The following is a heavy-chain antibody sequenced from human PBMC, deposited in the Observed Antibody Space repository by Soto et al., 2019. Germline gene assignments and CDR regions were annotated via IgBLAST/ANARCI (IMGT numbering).Heavy chain of an antibody. Sequence: QVQLVQSGAEVKKPGALVRISCRASGYSFTSTYVHWVRQAPGQGPEWMGIINPAGGTTYYAQKFQSRLTITSDTSTDTVFMDLNDLTSEDTAVYFCALKVVTYYDNWGQGTLLTVSS. CDR3: ALKVVTYYDN. CDR1: GYSFTSTY. CDR2: INPAGGTT. V-gene: IGHV1-46*01. D-gene: IGHD2-21*02. J-gene: IGHJ4*02.